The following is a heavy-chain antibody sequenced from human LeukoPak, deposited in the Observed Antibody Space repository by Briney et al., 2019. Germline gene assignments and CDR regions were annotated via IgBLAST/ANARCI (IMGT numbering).Heavy chain of an antibody. CDR1: GGSISSSSDY. J-gene: IGHJ4*02. Sequence: PSETLSLTCTVSGGSISSSSDYWGWIRQPAGKGVEWIGSIYYSRSTSYNPSLKSRYTISVDTSKNQCSLKLSSVTAADTAVYYCAKLQYGDFFFLYWGQGPLVIVSS. CDR2: IYYSRST. D-gene: IGHD4-17*01. V-gene: IGHV4-39*01. CDR3: AKLQYGDFFFLY.